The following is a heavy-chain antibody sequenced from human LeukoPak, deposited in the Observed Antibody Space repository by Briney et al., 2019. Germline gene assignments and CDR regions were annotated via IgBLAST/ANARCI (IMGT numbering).Heavy chain of an antibody. CDR1: GFTFSSYA. D-gene: IGHD2-8*02. V-gene: IGHV3-23*01. CDR3: AKDLYCDWTYDY. CDR2: ISGSGGST. J-gene: IGHJ4*02. Sequence: GGSLRLSCAASGFTFSSYAMSWVRQAPGNGLEWVSAISGSGGSTYYADSVKGRFTISRDNSKNTLYLQMNSLRAEDTAVYYCAKDLYCDWTYDYWGQGTLVTVSS.